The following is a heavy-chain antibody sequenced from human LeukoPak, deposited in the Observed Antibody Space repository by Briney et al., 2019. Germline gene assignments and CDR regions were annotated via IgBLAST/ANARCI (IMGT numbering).Heavy chain of an antibody. CDR2: INHSGST. J-gene: IGHJ6*03. V-gene: IGHV4-34*01. Sequence: SETLSLTCAVYGGSFSGYYWSWIRQPPGKGLEWIGEINHSGSTNYNPSLKSRVTISVDTSKNQFSLKLSSVTAADTAVYYCARGLRFLEWLSRGYMDVWGTGTTVSVSS. D-gene: IGHD3-3*01. CDR3: ARGLRFLEWLSRGYMDV. CDR1: GGSFSGYY.